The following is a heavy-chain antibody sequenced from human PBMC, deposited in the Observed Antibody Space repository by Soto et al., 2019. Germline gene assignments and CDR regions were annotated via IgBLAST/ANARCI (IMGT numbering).Heavy chain of an antibody. CDR3: AASSSVAAAGYFKF. Sequence: QVQLVQSGAELKEPGSSVKVSCKATGDLFNNYAFNWVRQAPGQGLEWMGRISPLFSTTNYAQKFQGRVTIGADEFTTVVYLEVSNLESEDTAMSYCAASSSVAAAGYFKFCGQGTLVTVSP. D-gene: IGHD6-13*01. J-gene: IGHJ4*02. V-gene: IGHV1-69*01. CDR2: ISPLFSTT. CDR1: GDLFNNYA.